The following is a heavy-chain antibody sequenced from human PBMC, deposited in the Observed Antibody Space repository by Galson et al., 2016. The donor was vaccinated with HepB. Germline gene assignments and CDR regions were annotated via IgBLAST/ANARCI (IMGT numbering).Heavy chain of an antibody. D-gene: IGHD3/OR15-3a*01. Sequence: SLRLSCAASGFTFRNNWMNWVRQAPGKGLEWVANIKQDGSETYYVDSVKGRFTISRDNSKNTLDLQMNSLRAEDTAVYYCVKNGRGTGMIWESWGQGTLVTVSS. CDR2: IKQDGSET. V-gene: IGHV3-7*03. J-gene: IGHJ4*02. CDR1: GFTFRNNW. CDR3: VKNGRGTGMIWES.